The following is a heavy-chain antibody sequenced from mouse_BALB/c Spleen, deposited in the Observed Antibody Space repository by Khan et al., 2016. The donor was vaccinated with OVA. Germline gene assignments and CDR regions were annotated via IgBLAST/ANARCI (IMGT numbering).Heavy chain of an antibody. Sequence: VQLQQPGPELVKPGASVKMSCKASGYIFTDYIISWVKQRTGQGLEWIGEMYPGSGSTYYNEKLKGKATLTADKSSNTAYMQLSSLTSEDAAVYFCARFETTVADYWGQGTTLTVSS. CDR2: MYPGSGST. D-gene: IGHD1-1*01. CDR3: ARFETTVADY. J-gene: IGHJ2*01. CDR1: GYIFTDYI. V-gene: IGHV1-77*01.